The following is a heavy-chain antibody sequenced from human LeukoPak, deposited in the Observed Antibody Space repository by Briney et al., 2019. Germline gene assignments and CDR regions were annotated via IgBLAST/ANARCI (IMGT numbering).Heavy chain of an antibody. Sequence: GGSLRLSCAASGFTFSSYDMHWVRQAPGKGLEWVAVISYDGSNKYYADSVKGRFTISRDNSKNTLYLQMNSLRAEDTAVYYCARDNSSGYFRHYNWFDPWGQGTLVTVSS. CDR1: GFTFSSYD. CDR3: ARDNSSGYFRHYNWFDP. D-gene: IGHD3-22*01. J-gene: IGHJ5*02. V-gene: IGHV3-30*03. CDR2: ISYDGSNK.